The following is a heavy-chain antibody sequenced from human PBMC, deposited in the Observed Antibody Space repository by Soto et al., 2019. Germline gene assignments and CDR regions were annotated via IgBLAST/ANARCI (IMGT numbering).Heavy chain of an antibody. CDR2: MSQSGGT. CDR1: GGFVSSGSYY. D-gene: IGHD1-1*01. CDR3: ARVERGTATTVVDAFDI. V-gene: IGHV4-61*01. J-gene: IGHJ3*02. Sequence: PSETLSLTCAVYGGFVSSGSYYWSWIRQPPGKGLEWIGEMSQSGGTHFNPSLKSRVTISVDTSKNQFSLKMSSVTAADTALYYCARVERGTATTVVDAFDIWGPGTMVTVSS.